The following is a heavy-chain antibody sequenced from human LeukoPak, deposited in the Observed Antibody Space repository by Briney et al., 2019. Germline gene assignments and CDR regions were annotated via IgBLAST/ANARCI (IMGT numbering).Heavy chain of an antibody. V-gene: IGHV4-34*01. Sequence: SETLSLTCAVYGGSFSGCYWSWIRQPPGKGLEWIGEINHSGSTNYNPSLKSRVTISVDTSKNQFSLKLSSVTAADTAVYYCARVRYDFWSGYYGPFDYWGQGTLVTVSS. CDR3: ARVRYDFWSGYYGPFDY. CDR1: GGSFSGCY. J-gene: IGHJ4*02. D-gene: IGHD3-3*01. CDR2: INHSGST.